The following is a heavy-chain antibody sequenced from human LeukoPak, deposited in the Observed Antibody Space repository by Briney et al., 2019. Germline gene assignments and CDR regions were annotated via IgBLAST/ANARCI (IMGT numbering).Heavy chain of an antibody. CDR2: IRLDGSNK. CDR3: VKDRVVGGFGEFDY. D-gene: IGHD3-16*01. CDR1: GVTFSSHG. V-gene: IGHV3-30*02. Sequence: GGSLTLSCAAYGVTFSSHGMHWVRQAPGKGLEWVAFIRLDGSNKYYEDSVKGRFTISRDNSKNTLYLQMSSLRAADTAMYYCVKDRVVGGFGEFDYWGQGTLVTVSS. J-gene: IGHJ4*02.